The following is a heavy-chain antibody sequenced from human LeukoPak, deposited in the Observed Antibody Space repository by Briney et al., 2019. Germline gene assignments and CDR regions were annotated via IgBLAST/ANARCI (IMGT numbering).Heavy chain of an antibody. D-gene: IGHD1-14*01. Sequence: SETLSLTCTVSGGSISSYYWSWIRQPPGKGLEWIGYIYYSGSTNYNPSLKSRVTISVDTSKNQFSLKLSSVTAADTAVYYCARRQTGHYFDYWGQGTLVTVSS. CDR2: IYYSGST. J-gene: IGHJ4*02. CDR3: ARRQTGHYFDY. V-gene: IGHV4-59*01. CDR1: GGSISSYY.